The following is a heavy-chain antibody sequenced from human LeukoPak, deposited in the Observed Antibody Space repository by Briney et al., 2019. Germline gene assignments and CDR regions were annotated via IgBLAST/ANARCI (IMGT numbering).Heavy chain of an antibody. D-gene: IGHD1-26*01. V-gene: IGHV5-51*01. CDR1: GFSFTSYW. J-gene: IGHJ3*02. CDR2: IYPGDSDT. Sequence: GESLKISCKGSGFSFTSYWIGWVRRLPGKGLEWMGIIYPGDSDTRYSPSFQGQVSISADKSISTAYLQWSSLKASDTAMYYCARISGSYAFDIWGQGTMVTVSS. CDR3: ARISGSYAFDI.